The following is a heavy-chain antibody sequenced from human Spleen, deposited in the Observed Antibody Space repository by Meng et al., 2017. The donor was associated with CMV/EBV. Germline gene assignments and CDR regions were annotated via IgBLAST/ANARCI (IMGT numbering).Heavy chain of an antibody. CDR1: GFAFNNYW. Sequence: GESLKISCAASGFAFNNYWMHWVRQGPGKGLVWVSRINIDGSTTSYADSVKGRFTISRDNAKNTLYLQMNSMRAEDTCVYYCARDLLQSDYWGQGTLVTVSS. CDR3: ARDLLQSDY. D-gene: IGHD3-22*01. CDR2: INIDGSTT. V-gene: IGHV3-74*01. J-gene: IGHJ4*02.